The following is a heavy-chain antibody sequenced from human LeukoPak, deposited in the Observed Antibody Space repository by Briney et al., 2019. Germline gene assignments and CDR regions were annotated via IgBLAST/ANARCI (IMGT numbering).Heavy chain of an antibody. V-gene: IGHV3-66*01. Sequence: GGSLRLSCAASGFAVSKNYMSWVRQAPGKGLEWISVTYSGGSTYYADSVKGRFIISRDNSKNSLYLQMNSLRAEDTAVYYCARELREGSSGWFYYYYGMDVWGQGTTVTVSS. CDR2: TYSGGST. CDR3: ARELREGSSGWFYYYYGMDV. J-gene: IGHJ6*02. CDR1: GFAVSKNY. D-gene: IGHD6-19*01.